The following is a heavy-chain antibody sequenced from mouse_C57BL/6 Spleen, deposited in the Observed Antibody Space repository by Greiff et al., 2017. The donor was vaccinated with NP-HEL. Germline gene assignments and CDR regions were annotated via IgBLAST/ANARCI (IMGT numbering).Heavy chain of an antibody. Sequence: QVQLQQSGAELVRPGASVTLSCKASGYTFTDYEMHWVKQTPVRGLEWIGAIDPETGGTAYNQKFKGKAILTADKSSSTAYMELRSLTSEDSAVYYCTRDGMVTTRTGFAYWGQGTLVTVSA. CDR2: IDPETGGT. D-gene: IGHD2-2*01. CDR1: GYTFTDYE. J-gene: IGHJ3*01. CDR3: TRDGMVTTRTGFAY. V-gene: IGHV1-15*01.